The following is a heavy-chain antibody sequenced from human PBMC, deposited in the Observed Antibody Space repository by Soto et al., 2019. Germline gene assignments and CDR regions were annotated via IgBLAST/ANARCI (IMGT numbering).Heavy chain of an antibody. Sequence: SETLSLTCAVYGGSFSGYYWSWIRQPPGKGLEWIGEINHSGSTNYNPSLKSRVTISVDTSKNQFSLKLSSVTAADTAVYYCARGKSMRMMQFNRLFDHWGQGTLVTVSS. CDR2: INHSGST. CDR3: ARGKSMRMMQFNRLFDH. V-gene: IGHV4-34*01. D-gene: IGHD3-9*01. J-gene: IGHJ4*02. CDR1: GGSFSGYY.